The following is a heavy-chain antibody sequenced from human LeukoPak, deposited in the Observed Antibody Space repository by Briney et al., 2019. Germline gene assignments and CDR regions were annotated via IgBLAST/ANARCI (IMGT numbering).Heavy chain of an antibody. D-gene: IGHD6-13*01. J-gene: IGHJ4*02. CDR2: IYPGDSDT. CDR1: GYSFTSYW. Sequence: GESLKISCKGSGYSFTSYWIGWVRQMPGKGLEWMGIIYPGDSDTRYSPSFQGQVTISADKSISTAYLQWSSPKASDTAMYYCARQVGLYSSSWPFDYWGQGTLVTVSS. V-gene: IGHV5-51*01. CDR3: ARQVGLYSSSWPFDY.